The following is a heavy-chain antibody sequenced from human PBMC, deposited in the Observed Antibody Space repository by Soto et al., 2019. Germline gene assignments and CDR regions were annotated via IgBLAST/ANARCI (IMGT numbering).Heavy chain of an antibody. CDR3: ARDRWEFQLFYYGLDV. Sequence: XGSLRLSGAASGFTFINYGMHWVRQAPGKGLEWVAIIWYDGSNDYYVDSVKGRFTISRDNSKNTLSLQMNSLRAEDTAVYYCARDRWEFQLFYYGLDVWGQGTPVTVSS. CDR1: GFTFINYG. CDR2: IWYDGSND. V-gene: IGHV3-33*01. J-gene: IGHJ6*02. D-gene: IGHD1-26*01.